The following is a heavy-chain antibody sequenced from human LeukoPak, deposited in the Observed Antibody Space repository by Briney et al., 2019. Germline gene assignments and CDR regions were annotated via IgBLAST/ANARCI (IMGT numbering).Heavy chain of an antibody. D-gene: IGHD6-19*01. J-gene: IGHJ6*02. Sequence: ASVKVSCKASGYTFTDYHVHWVRQAPGQGLERMGWINPNRGGTNYAQKFQGRVTMTSDTSITTTYMDLSRLRSDDTAVYYCATEPGVAGAAYYYYFGMDVWGQGTTVTVSS. V-gene: IGHV1-2*02. CDR1: GYTFTDYH. CDR2: INPNRGGT. CDR3: ATEPGVAGAAYYYYFGMDV.